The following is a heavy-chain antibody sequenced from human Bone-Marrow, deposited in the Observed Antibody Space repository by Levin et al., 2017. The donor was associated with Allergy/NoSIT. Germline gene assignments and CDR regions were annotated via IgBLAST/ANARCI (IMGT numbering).Heavy chain of an antibody. Sequence: GGSLRLSCAASGFTFINFAMTWVRQAPGKGLEWVSGINDGGGSVYYADSVKGRFTISRDNSRKMVDLEMNRLRADDTAVYYCAKVIGGGLYFDHWGQGALVTVSS. J-gene: IGHJ4*02. CDR1: GFTFINFA. V-gene: IGHV3-23*01. CDR2: INDGGGSV. D-gene: IGHD2-8*02. CDR3: AKVIGGGLYFDH.